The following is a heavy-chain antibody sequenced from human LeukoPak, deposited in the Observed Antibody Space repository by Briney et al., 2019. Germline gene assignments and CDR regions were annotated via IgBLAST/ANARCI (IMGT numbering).Heavy chain of an antibody. CDR2: IWYDGSNK. J-gene: IGHJ6*02. D-gene: IGHD2-15*01. Sequence: GGSLRLSCAASGFTFSSYGMHWVRQAPGKGLEWVAVIWYDGSNKYYADSVKGRFTISRDNSKNTLYLQMNSLRPEDTAVYYCAKQGSLPWYYYGTDVWGQGTTVTISS. CDR3: AKQGSLPWYYYGTDV. V-gene: IGHV3-30*02. CDR1: GFTFSSYG.